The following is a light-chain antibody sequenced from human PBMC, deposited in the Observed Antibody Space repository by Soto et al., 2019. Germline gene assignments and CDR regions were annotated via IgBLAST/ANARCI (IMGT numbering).Light chain of an antibody. Sequence: EIVMTQSPATLSVSRGERATLSCRANQAISSNLAWYQQKPGQAPRLLIYGASTRATDIPDRFSGSGSGTEFTLTISSLQSEDFAVYYRQHYNNLIGTFGGGTKVEIK. CDR1: QAISSN. CDR3: QHYNNLIGT. V-gene: IGKV3-15*01. J-gene: IGKJ4*01. CDR2: GAS.